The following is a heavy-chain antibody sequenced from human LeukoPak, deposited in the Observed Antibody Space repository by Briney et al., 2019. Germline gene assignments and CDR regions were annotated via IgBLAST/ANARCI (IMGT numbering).Heavy chain of an antibody. V-gene: IGHV4-31*03. J-gene: IGHJ4*02. CDR3: AREGSTAVTPDS. CDR2: IYYNGGT. CDR1: GASINSGDYF. D-gene: IGHD4-23*01. Sequence: PSETLSLTCTVSGASINSGDYFWNWIRQHPGKGLEWIGYIYYNGGTYYNPSLQSRLTISVDASNNHFSLRLNSVTAADTVVYYCAREGSTAVTPDSWLQGSLVSVPS.